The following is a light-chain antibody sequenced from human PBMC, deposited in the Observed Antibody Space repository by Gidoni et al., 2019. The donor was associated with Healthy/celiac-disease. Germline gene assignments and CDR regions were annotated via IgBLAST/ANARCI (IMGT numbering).Light chain of an antibody. CDR2: GAS. Sequence: EIVLTQSPGTLSLSQGERATLSCRASQSVSSSYLAWYKQKPGQAPRLLIYGASSGSGTDFTLTISRLEPEDFAVYYCQQYGSSSITFXQXTRLEIK. V-gene: IGKV3-20*01. CDR1: QSVSSSY. CDR3: QQYGSSSIT. J-gene: IGKJ5*01.